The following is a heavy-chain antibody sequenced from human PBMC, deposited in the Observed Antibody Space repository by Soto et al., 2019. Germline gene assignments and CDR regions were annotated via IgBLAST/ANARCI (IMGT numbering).Heavy chain of an antibody. D-gene: IGHD3-3*01. CDR3: AKVDPTFGAVTGWFDP. Sequence: EVQLLESGGGLVQPGGSLRISCAASGFSFSSYDMTWVRQAPGKGLEWVSVTDNSGGTTYYADSVKGRFTVSRDNSKNTLYLQMSSLRADDTAVYYCAKVDPTFGAVTGWFDPWGQGTLVTVSS. V-gene: IGHV3-23*01. CDR1: GFSFSSYD. J-gene: IGHJ5*02. CDR2: TDNSGGTT.